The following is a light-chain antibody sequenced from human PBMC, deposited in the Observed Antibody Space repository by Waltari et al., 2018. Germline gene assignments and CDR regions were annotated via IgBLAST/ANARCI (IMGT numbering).Light chain of an antibody. CDR1: QSVLYNSNNKNY. CDR3: QQYYTNPRT. CDR2: WAS. J-gene: IGKJ1*01. V-gene: IGKV4-1*01. Sequence: DIVMTQSPDSLIVSLGERATINCKSNQSVLYNSNNKNYVAWYQQKPGQPPKLLIYWASTRQSGVPDRFSGSGSGTDFTLTISSLQAEDVAVYHCQQYYTNPRTFGQGTKVEIK.